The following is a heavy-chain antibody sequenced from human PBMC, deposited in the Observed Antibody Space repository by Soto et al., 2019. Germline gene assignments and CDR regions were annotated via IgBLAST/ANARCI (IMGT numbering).Heavy chain of an antibody. CDR1: GYTFSYYY. V-gene: IGHV1-46*01. CDR2: IDPSGNSV. Sequence: ASVKVSCKSSGYTFSYYYMHWVRQAPGQGLEWMGLIDPSGNSVSSGQDFQDRLTMIRDTSTNTVYMELRSLRSEDTAVYYCTREGGRRNCDDEGCYFFDSWGQGTPVTVSS. D-gene: IGHD1-7*01. J-gene: IGHJ4*02. CDR3: TREGGRRNCDDEGCYFFDS.